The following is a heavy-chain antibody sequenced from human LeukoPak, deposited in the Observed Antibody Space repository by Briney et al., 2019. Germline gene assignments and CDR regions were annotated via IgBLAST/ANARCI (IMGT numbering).Heavy chain of an antibody. CDR3: ARDKGGYNYDC. D-gene: IGHD5-24*01. J-gene: IGHJ4*02. CDR1: GYTFTDYY. V-gene: IGHV1-2*02. CDR2: INPNSGGT. Sequence: GASVKVSCKASGYTFTDYYMHWVRQAPGQGLEWMGWINPNSGGTNYAQKFQGRVTMTGDTSISTAYMELSRLTSDDTAVYYCARDKGGYNYDCWAQGTLVTVSS.